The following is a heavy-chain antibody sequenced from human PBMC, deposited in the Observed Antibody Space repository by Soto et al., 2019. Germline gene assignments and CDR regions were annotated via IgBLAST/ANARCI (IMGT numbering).Heavy chain of an antibody. Sequence: QVQLVQSGAEVKKPGSSVKVSCKASGGTFSSYAISWVRQAPGQGLEWMGGIIPIFVTANYAQKFQGRVTITADESTSTAYMELSSLRSEDTAVYYCARVLDPRSNFDWLLSDYYYYGMDVWGQGTTVTVSS. CDR2: IIPIFVTA. J-gene: IGHJ6*02. CDR1: GGTFSSYA. CDR3: ARVLDPRSNFDWLLSDYYYYGMDV. D-gene: IGHD3-9*01. V-gene: IGHV1-69*01.